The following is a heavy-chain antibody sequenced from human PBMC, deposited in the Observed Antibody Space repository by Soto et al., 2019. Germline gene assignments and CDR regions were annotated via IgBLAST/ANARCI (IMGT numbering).Heavy chain of an antibody. CDR3: AKEKGETRNAFSVYYYYGLDV. D-gene: IGHD3-3*02. J-gene: IGHJ6*02. V-gene: IGHV3-23*01. CDR1: GCTFSSYV. CDR2: IIVSGGST. Sequence: PXVCLRRSVSACGCTFSSYVMSWVRQAPGKRLEWGSTIIVSGGSTYYADSVRGRFTISRDNSKNTLYLQMNSLRAEDKALYYCAKEKGETRNAFSVYYYYGLDVWGQGTTVTVSS.